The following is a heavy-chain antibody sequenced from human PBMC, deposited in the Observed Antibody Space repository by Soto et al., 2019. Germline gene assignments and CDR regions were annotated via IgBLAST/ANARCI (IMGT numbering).Heavy chain of an antibody. D-gene: IGHD3-10*02. V-gene: IGHV3-23*01. CDR1: ACSFYESG. Sequence: GGSLRLSCAASACSFYESGMNWVRRDPGTGLEWVASISDTGASTWYAESVRGRLSISRDNFKNTLYLEMSSLRAEDTAVYYCAKFDFWGASYVRGFFDYWGQGTLVTVSS. CDR2: ISDTGAST. CDR3: AKFDFWGASYVRGFFDY. J-gene: IGHJ4*02.